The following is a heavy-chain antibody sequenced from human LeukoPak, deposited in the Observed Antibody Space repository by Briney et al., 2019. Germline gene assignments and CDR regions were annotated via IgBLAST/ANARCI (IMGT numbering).Heavy chain of an antibody. CDR3: AMGSRYGILTGSPFDY. V-gene: IGHV3-30*03. J-gene: IGHJ4*02. CDR1: RFTFSNYD. D-gene: IGHD3-9*01. Sequence: PGGSLRLSCTASRFTFSNYDMHWVRQAPGKGLEWVALISFDATNKYYADSVKGRFTISRDNSKNTLYLQMSSLRTEDTAVYYCAMGSRYGILTGSPFDYWGQGTLVTVSS. CDR2: ISFDATNK.